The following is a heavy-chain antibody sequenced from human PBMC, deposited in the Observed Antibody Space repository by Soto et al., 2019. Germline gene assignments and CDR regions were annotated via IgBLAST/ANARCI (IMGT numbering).Heavy chain of an antibody. V-gene: IGHV1-18*04. CDR2: ISAYNGNT. CDR1: GYTFTSYG. J-gene: IGHJ6*02. D-gene: IGHD2-15*01. CDR3: ARGTQVVVVAASWAYYYYGIDV. Sequence: QVQPVQSGAEVKKPGASVKVSCKASGYTFTSYGISWVRQAPGQGLEWMGWISAYNGNTNYAQKLQGRVTMTTDTSTSSAYMELRSRSSDDTAVYYCARGTQVVVVAASWAYYYYGIDVWGEGTTVTVS.